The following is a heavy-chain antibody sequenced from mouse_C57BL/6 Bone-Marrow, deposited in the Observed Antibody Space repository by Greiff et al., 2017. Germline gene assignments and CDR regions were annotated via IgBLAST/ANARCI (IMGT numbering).Heavy chain of an antibody. CDR2: ITHSGET. J-gene: IGHJ3*01. D-gene: IGHD2-4*01. Sequence: VQLVESGPGLVKPSQSLFLTCSITGFPITSGYYWIWLRQSPGKPLEWMGYITHSGETFYNPSLQSPISITRATSKNQFFLQLNSVTTEDTAMYYGAGDYYDYGLAWFAYWGQGTLVTVSA. CDR1: GFPITSGYY. V-gene: IGHV12-3*01. CDR3: AGDYYDYGLAWFAY.